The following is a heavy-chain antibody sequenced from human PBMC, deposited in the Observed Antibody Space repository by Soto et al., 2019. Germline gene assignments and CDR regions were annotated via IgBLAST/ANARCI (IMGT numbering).Heavy chain of an antibody. CDR3: ARDVGYCSGGSCYSQVAFDY. D-gene: IGHD2-15*01. J-gene: IGHJ4*02. Sequence: QVQLVQSGAEVKKPGSSVKVSCKASGGTFSSDAISWVRQAPGEGLEWMGGIIPIFGTANYAQKFQGRVTITADESTSTAYMELSSLRSEDTAVYYCARDVGYCSGGSCYSQVAFDYWGQGTLVTVSS. CDR1: GGTFSSDA. V-gene: IGHV1-69*12. CDR2: IIPIFGTA.